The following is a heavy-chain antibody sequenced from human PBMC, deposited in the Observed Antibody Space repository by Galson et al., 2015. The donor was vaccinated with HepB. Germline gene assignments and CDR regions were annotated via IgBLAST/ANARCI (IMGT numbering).Heavy chain of an antibody. V-gene: IGHV1-18*04. J-gene: IGHJ6*02. CDR1: GYTFTSYG. CDR3: ARDRGQLGLMVYHAPYGMDV. CDR2: ISAYNGNT. D-gene: IGHD2-8*01. Sequence: QSGAEVKKPGASVKVSCTASGYTFTSYGISWVRQAPGQGLEWMGWISAYNGNTNYAQKLQGRVTMTTDTSTSTAYMELRSLRSDDTAVYYCARDRGQLGLMVYHAPYGMDVWGQGTTVTVSS.